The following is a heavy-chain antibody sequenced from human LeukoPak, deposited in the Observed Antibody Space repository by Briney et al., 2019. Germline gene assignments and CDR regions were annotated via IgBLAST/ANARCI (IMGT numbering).Heavy chain of an antibody. CDR3: ARTSSWYAGAWFGS. D-gene: IGHD6-13*01. J-gene: IGHJ5*01. V-gene: IGHV4-39*01. Sequence: SETLSLTCTVSRGSIRTADYYWAWVRQPPGEGLEWLGSIYFSGTPYFNPSLKSRVAVSIDTSKNQFSLKVTSVNASDTAVYFCARTSSWYAGAWFGSWGQGTLVTVSS. CDR1: RGSIRTADYY. CDR2: IYFSGTP.